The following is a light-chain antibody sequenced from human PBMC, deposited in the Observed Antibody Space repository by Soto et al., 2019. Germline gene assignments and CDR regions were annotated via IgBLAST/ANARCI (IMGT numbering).Light chain of an antibody. CDR3: QHYYSYSLT. CDR1: QGISSY. J-gene: IGKJ5*01. CDR2: AAS. V-gene: IGKV1-8*01. Sequence: AIRMTQSPSSFSASTGDRVTITCRASQGISSYLAWYQQKPWKAPKLLIYAASTLQSGVPSRFSGSGSGTDFTLTISCLQSEDFATYYCQHYYSYSLTFGHGTRLEIK.